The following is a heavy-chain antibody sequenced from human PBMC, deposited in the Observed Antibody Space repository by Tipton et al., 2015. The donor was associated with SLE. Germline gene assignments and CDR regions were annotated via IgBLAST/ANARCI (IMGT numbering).Heavy chain of an antibody. J-gene: IGHJ4*02. CDR3: AKQEGVQDSLQY. Sequence: SLRLSCAASGFTFSSYAMRWVRQAPGKGLEWVSAISGSGGSTYYADSVKGRFTISRDNSKNTLYLQMNSLRAEDTAVYYCAKQEGVQDSLQYWGEGTLVTVSS. V-gene: IGHV3-23*01. CDR2: ISGSGGST. D-gene: IGHD1-1*01. CDR1: GFTFSSYA.